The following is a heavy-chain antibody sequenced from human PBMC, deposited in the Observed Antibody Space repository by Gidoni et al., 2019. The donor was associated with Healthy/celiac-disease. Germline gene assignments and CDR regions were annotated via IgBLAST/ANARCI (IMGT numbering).Heavy chain of an antibody. Sequence: VQLGESGGGVFQPGRSLRLSCAASGFTFRSSAMHWVRQAPGKGREWVAVISNDGSNKYYADSVKGRFTISRDNSKNTLYLQMNSLRAEDTAVYYCARDGAAAVTRYYYGMDVWGQGTTVTVSS. J-gene: IGHJ6*02. CDR1: GFTFRSSA. CDR2: ISNDGSNK. CDR3: ARDGAAAVTRYYYGMDV. D-gene: IGHD6-13*01. V-gene: IGHV3-30-3*01.